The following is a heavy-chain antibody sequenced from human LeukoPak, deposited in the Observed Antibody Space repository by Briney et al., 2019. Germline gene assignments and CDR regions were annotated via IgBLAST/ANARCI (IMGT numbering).Heavy chain of an antibody. CDR1: GSIFTSYW. V-gene: IGHV5-51*01. CDR3: ARHEGYDSSGYFDY. J-gene: IGHJ4*02. CDR2: IYPGGSDT. Sequence: PGASRQISCKGSGSIFTSYWIGWVRQLPGKGLEWMGIIYPGGSDTRYSPSFQGQVTISADKSISTAYLQWSSLKASDTAMYYCARHEGYDSSGYFDYWGQGTLVTVSS. D-gene: IGHD3-22*01.